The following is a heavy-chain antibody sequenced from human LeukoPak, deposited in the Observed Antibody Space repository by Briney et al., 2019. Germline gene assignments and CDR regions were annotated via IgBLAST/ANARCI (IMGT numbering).Heavy chain of an antibody. CDR3: STTYYYDSSEGY. CDR1: GFTFSNAW. Sequence: GGSLRLSCAASGFTFSNAWMNWVRQAPGKGLEWVGRIKSKTDGGTTDYAAPVKGRFAISRDDSKNTLYLQMNSLKTEDTAVYYCSTTYYYDSSEGYWGQGTLVTVSS. CDR2: IKSKTDGGTT. D-gene: IGHD3-22*01. V-gene: IGHV3-15*07. J-gene: IGHJ4*02.